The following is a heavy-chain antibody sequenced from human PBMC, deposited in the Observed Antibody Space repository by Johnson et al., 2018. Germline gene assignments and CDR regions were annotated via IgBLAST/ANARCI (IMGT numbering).Heavy chain of an antibody. CDR1: GYTFTSYY. J-gene: IGHJ6*02. D-gene: IGHD2-15*01. V-gene: IGHV1-46*01. CDR2: INPSGGST. CDR3: AREPDGPNCSGGSCSRYGMDV. Sequence: QVQLVQSGAEVKKPGASVKVSCKASGYTFTSYYMHWVRQAPGQGLEWMGIINPSGGSTSYAQKFQGRVTMTRDTSTRTVYMELSSLRSEDTAVDYCAREPDGPNCSGGSCSRYGMDVWGQGTTVTVSS.